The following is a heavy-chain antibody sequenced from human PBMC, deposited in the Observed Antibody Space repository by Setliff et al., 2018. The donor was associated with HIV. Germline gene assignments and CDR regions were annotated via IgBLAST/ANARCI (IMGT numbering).Heavy chain of an antibody. CDR3: AKRTFGSGRLDP. CDR1: GGSISSYY. V-gene: IGHV4-59*08. D-gene: IGHD3-16*01. J-gene: IGHJ5*02. Sequence: SETLSLTCTVSGGSISSYYWTWLRQFPGKGLEWIGFIFYTGSTNYNPSLKSRVTISMDTSKNQFSLNLNSVTATDTAVYYCAKRTFGSGRLDPWGQGTLVTVSS. CDR2: IFYTGST.